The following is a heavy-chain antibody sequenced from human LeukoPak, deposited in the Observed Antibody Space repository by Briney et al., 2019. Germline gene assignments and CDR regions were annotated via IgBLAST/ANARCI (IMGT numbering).Heavy chain of an antibody. D-gene: IGHD2/OR15-2a*01. CDR3: ARGQYYAFDI. CDR2: TYYSSKWYS. V-gene: IGHV6-1*01. CDR1: GDSLFSNSVA. Sequence: QTLSLTCALSGDSLFSNSVAWNWVRPSPSRGVEWLGSTYYSSKWYSDYAVSVKGRIRVNPDTSQNQVSLHLNSVTPEDTAIYYCARGQYYAFDIWGQGTMVTVSS. J-gene: IGHJ3*02.